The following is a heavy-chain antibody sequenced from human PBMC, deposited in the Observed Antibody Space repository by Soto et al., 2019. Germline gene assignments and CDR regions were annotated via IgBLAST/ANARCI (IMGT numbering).Heavy chain of an antibody. J-gene: IGHJ4*02. CDR3: ARVKATYPFYFDS. CDR2: IFQSGST. V-gene: IGHV4-59*01. Sequence: PSETLSLTCTVSGGSISSYYWSWIRQSPGKGLEWIGNIFQSGSTNNNPSLKSRVTISVDTSKNQFSLKMNSVTAADTAMYFCARVKATYPFYFDSWGQGTLVTVSS. D-gene: IGHD2-2*01. CDR1: GGSISSYY.